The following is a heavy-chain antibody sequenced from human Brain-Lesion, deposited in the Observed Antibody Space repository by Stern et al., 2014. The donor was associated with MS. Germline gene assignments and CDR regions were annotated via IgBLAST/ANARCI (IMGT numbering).Heavy chain of an antibody. CDR1: GYRFTSNW. J-gene: IGHJ4*02. V-gene: IGHV5-51*01. CDR3: ARRGDSSSSGFDY. Sequence: MQLVQSGAEVKKPGESLKISCKGSGYRFTSNWIGWVRQMPGKGLEWMGIIWHGDSDTRYSPSFQGQVTISADKSISTAYLQWSSLQASDTAMYYCARRGDSSSSGFDYWGQGTLVIVSS. CDR2: IWHGDSDT. D-gene: IGHD6-6*01.